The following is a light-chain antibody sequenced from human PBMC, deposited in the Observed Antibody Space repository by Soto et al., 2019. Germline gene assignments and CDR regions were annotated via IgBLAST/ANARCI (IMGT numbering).Light chain of an antibody. CDR1: QSISSY. J-gene: IGKJ1*01. CDR2: GAS. CDR3: QHSYCAPWT. V-gene: IGKV1-39*01. Sequence: DIQMTQSPSSLSASVGDRVTITCRASQSISSYFNWYQQKPGKAPRLLIYGASTLQSGVPSRFRGSGSGTNFILTISILHPEECAVYYRQHSYCAPWTFGHGTKVEIK.